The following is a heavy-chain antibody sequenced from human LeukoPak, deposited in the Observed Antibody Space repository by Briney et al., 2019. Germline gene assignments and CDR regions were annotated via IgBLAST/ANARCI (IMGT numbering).Heavy chain of an antibody. V-gene: IGHV3-74*01. CDR2: INSDGSST. CDR3: ARYCSSTSCYRTFDY. J-gene: IGHJ4*02. Sequence: PGGSLRLSRAASGFTFSSYRMHWVRQAPGKGLVWVSRINSDGSSTSYADSVKGRFTISRDNAKNTLYLQMNSLRAEDTAVYYCARYCSSTSCYRTFDYWGQGTLVTVSS. CDR1: GFTFSSYR. D-gene: IGHD2-2*02.